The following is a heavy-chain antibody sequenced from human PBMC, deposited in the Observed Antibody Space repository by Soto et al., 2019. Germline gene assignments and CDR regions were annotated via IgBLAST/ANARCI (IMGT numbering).Heavy chain of an antibody. J-gene: IGHJ4*02. CDR1: GFTFSSYA. V-gene: IGHV3-23*01. CDR3: AKRIPVAGLDN. D-gene: IGHD6-19*01. Sequence: GGSLRLSCAASGFTFSSYAMSWVRQAPGKGLEWVSGITTSGGNTYYADSVKGRFTISRDNSKNTLFLQMYSLRAEDTAVYYCAKRIPVAGLDNWGQGILVTVSS. CDR2: ITTSGGNT.